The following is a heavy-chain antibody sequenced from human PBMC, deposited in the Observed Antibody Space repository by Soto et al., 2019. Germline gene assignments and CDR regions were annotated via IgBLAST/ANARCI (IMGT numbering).Heavy chain of an antibody. CDR2: ISSSSSYI. J-gene: IGHJ6*02. Sequence: EVQLVESGGGLVKPGGSLRLSCAASGFTFSSYSMNWVRQAPGKGLEWVSSISSSSSYIYYADSVKGRFTISRDNAKNSLYLQMNSLRAEDTAVYYCARDRLTGNYYYDMDVWGQGTTVTVSS. D-gene: IGHD7-27*01. CDR1: GFTFSSYS. V-gene: IGHV3-21*01. CDR3: ARDRLTGNYYYDMDV.